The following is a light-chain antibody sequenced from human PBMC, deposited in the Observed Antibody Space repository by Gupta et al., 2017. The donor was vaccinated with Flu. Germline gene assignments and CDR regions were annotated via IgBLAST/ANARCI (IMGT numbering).Light chain of an antibody. CDR1: QSISNW. Sequence: DIQMTQSPSTLSASLGDRVTITCRASQSISNWLAWCQQKPGKAPKLLIYKASSLETGVPSRFSGSGSGTEFTLTISSLQPDDFATYYCQQYDSNPWTFGQGTKVEIK. CDR3: QQYDSNPWT. V-gene: IGKV1-5*03. CDR2: KAS. J-gene: IGKJ1*01.